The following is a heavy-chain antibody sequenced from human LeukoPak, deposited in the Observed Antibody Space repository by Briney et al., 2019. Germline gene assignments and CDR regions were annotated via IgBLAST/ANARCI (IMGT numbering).Heavy chain of an antibody. CDR1: GGSISSGGYY. J-gene: IGHJ4*02. CDR3: ARYYTPIVVVPAAMDY. D-gene: IGHD2-2*01. V-gene: IGHV4-39*01. CDR2: IYYSGST. Sequence: SETLSLTCTVSGGSISSGGYYWGWIRQPPGKGLEWIGSIYYSGSTYYNPSLKSRVTISVDTSKNQFSLKLSSVTAADTAVYYCARYYTPIVVVPAAMDYWGQGTLVIVSS.